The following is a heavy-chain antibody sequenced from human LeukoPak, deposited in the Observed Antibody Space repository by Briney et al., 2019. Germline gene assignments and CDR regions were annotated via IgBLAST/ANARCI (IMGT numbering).Heavy chain of an antibody. CDR3: ARDREAGARGAFDI. CDR1: GYTFTSYG. CDR2: ISAYNGHT. D-gene: IGHD6-19*01. J-gene: IGHJ3*02. Sequence: GASLKVSCEASGYTFTSYGMSWVRQAPGQGLEWMGWISAYNGHTNYAQKLQGRVTMTTDTAKSTAYMELRSLRSDDTAVYYCARDREAGARGAFDIWGQGTMVTVSS. V-gene: IGHV1-18*01.